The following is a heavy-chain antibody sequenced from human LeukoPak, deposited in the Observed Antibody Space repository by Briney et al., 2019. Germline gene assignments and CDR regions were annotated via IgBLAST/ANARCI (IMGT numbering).Heavy chain of an antibody. J-gene: IGHJ4*02. CDR1: GFTFSSYA. V-gene: IGHV3-23*01. D-gene: IGHD3-3*01. CDR2: ISGSGGST. CDR3: APPLGDFWSGYVDY. Sequence: GGSLRLSCAASGFTFSSYAMSWVRQAPGKGLEWVSAISGSGGSTYYADSVKGRFTISRDNSKNTLYLQMNSLRAEDAAVYYCAPPLGDFWSGYVDYWGQGTLVTVSS.